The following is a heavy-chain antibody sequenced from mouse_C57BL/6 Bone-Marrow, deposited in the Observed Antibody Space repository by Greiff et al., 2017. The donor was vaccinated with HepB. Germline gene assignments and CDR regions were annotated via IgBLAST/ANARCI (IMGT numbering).Heavy chain of an antibody. CDR3: VYGSSYNYYAMDY. CDR1: GYTFTSYW. V-gene: IGHV1-69*01. Sequence: VQLQQPGAELVMPGASVKLSCKASGYTFTSYWMHWVKQRPGQGLEWIGEIDPSDSYTNYNQKFKGKSTLTVDKSSSTAYMQLSSLTSEDSAVYYCVYGSSYNYYAMDYWGQGTSVTVSS. J-gene: IGHJ4*01. CDR2: IDPSDSYT. D-gene: IGHD1-1*01.